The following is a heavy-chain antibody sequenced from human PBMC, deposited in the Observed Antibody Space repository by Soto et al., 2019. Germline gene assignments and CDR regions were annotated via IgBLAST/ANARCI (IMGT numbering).Heavy chain of an antibody. CDR3: ARDPGPDRAMRAHWFDP. Sequence: QVQLVQSGAEVKKPGSSVKVSCKASGGTFSSYTISWVRQAPGQGLEWMGRIIPILGIANYAQKFQGRVTITADKSTSTDYEELSSLRSEDTAVYYCARDPGPDRAMRAHWFDPWGQGSLGNV. D-gene: IGHD5-18*01. CDR2: IIPILGIA. J-gene: IGHJ5*02. V-gene: IGHV1-69*02. CDR1: GGTFSSYT.